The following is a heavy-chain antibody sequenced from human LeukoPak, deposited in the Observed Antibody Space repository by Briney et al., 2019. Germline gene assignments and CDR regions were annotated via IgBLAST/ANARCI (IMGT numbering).Heavy chain of an antibody. CDR3: ARGWPGTVTTGPANDDAFDI. D-gene: IGHD4-17*01. Sequence: GGSLRLSCTASGFVFSDYAMHWVRQAPGKGLEWVSTIGGSGSTKFYADSVKGRFTISRDNSKNTLYLQMNSLRAEDTAVYYCARGWPGTVTTGPANDDAFDIWGQGTMVTVSS. V-gene: IGHV3-23*01. CDR1: GFVFSDYA. CDR2: IGGSGSTK. J-gene: IGHJ3*02.